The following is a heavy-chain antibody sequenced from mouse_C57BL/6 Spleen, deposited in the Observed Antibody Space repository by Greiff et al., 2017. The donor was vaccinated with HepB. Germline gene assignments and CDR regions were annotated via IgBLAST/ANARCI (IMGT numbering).Heavy chain of an antibody. J-gene: IGHJ2*01. CDR3: ARRHYGSSPGYFDY. D-gene: IGHD1-1*01. V-gene: IGHV1-64*01. Sequence: QVQLKQPGAELVKPGASVKLSCKASGYTFTSYWMHWVKQRPGQGLEWIGMIHPNSGSTNYNEKFKSKATLTVDKSSSTAYLQLSSLTSEDSAVYYCARRHYGSSPGYFDYWGQGTTLTVSS. CDR2: IHPNSGST. CDR1: GYTFTSYW.